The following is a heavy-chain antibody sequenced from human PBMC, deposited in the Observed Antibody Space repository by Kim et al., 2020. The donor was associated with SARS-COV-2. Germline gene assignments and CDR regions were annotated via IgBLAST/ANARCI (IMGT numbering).Heavy chain of an antibody. J-gene: IGHJ6*02. CDR3: SKVRARLLGYYYYGMDV. CDR1: GFTFSSYA. V-gene: IGHV3-23*01. Sequence: GGSLRLSCAASGFTFSSYAMSWVRQAPGKGLEWVSAISGSGGSTYYADPVKGRFTISRDNSKNTLYLQMNSLRAEDTAVYYCSKVRARLLGYYYYGMDVWGQGNTVTVSS. D-gene: IGHD2-8*02. CDR2: ISGSGGST.